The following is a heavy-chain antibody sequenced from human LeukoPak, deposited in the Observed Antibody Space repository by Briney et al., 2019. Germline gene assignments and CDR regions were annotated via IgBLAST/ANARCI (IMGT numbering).Heavy chain of an antibody. V-gene: IGHV3-48*03. Sequence: PGGSLRLSCAASGFTLSSYEMNWVRQAPGKGLEWVSYISSGGSTIYYADSVKGRFTISRDNAKNSLYLQMNSLRAEDTAVYYCAREIAVAGKGLDWGQGTLVTVSS. CDR1: GFTLSSYE. CDR2: ISSGGSTI. D-gene: IGHD6-19*01. CDR3: AREIAVAGKGLD. J-gene: IGHJ4*02.